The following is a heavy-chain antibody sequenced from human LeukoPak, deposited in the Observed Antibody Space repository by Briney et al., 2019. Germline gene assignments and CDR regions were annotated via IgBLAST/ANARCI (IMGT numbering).Heavy chain of an antibody. Sequence: GGSLRLSCAASSITFTKAWMNWVRQAPGKGLEWVTRIVSETVGGRTDYAASMKGRFTIPRDDSKSTLFLQMSSLKIEDTAVYYCATSITTPGAFDIWGQGVLVTVSS. J-gene: IGHJ4*02. CDR3: ATSITTPGAFDI. CDR2: IVSETVGGRT. V-gene: IGHV3-15*07. D-gene: IGHD1-1*01. CDR1: SITFTKAW.